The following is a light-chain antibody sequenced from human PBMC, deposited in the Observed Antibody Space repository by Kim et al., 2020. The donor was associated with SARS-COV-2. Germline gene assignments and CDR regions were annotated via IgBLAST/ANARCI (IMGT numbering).Light chain of an antibody. J-gene: IGLJ2*01. CDR1: SSDVGSYNL. CDR3: CSYAGSSAVV. Sequence: GQSITISCTGTSSDVGSYNLVSWYQQHPGKAPKLMIYEVSKRPSGVSNRFSGSKSGNTGSLTISGLQAEDEADYYCCSYAGSSAVVFGGGTQLTVL. CDR2: EVS. V-gene: IGLV2-23*02.